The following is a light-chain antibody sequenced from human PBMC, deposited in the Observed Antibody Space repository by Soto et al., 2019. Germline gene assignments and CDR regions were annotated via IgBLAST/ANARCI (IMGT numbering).Light chain of an antibody. CDR2: DDS. Sequence: SYELTQPPSVSVAPGQTARISCGGNNIGRKSVHWYQQKPGRAPVVVVYDDSDRPSGIPERFSGANSGDTATLTITGLQAEDEADYYCQSYDSSLSGWVFGGGTKLTVL. CDR1: NIGRKS. CDR3: QSYDSSLSGWV. J-gene: IGLJ3*02. V-gene: IGLV3-21*02.